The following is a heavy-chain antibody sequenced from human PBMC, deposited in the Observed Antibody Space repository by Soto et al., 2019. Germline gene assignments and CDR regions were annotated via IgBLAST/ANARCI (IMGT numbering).Heavy chain of an antibody. V-gene: IGHV1-46*01. Sequence: GASVKVSCKASGYTFTSYYMHWVRQAPGQGLEWMGIINPSGGSTSYAQKFQGRVTMTRDTSTSTVYMELSSLRSEDTAVYYCARAPTSIAAAEGFYGMDVWRQGTTFTVSS. D-gene: IGHD6-13*01. CDR1: GYTFTSYY. CDR2: INPSGGST. J-gene: IGHJ6*02. CDR3: ARAPTSIAAAEGFYGMDV.